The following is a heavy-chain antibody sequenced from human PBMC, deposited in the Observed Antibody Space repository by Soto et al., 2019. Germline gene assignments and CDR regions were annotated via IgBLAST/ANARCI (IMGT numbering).Heavy chain of an antibody. V-gene: IGHV3-7*05. Sequence: EVLLVESGGGLVQPGGSLRLSCAASGFTFITYWMSWVRQAPGKGLEWVANIKQDGSEQFYVDSVKGRFTISRDNAKNSLSLKMNSLRAEDTAVYFCARLPHPGIAVAGTVYWGQGTLVTVSS. CDR3: ARLPHPGIAVAGTVY. CDR2: IKQDGSEQ. D-gene: IGHD6-19*01. CDR1: GFTFITYW. J-gene: IGHJ4*02.